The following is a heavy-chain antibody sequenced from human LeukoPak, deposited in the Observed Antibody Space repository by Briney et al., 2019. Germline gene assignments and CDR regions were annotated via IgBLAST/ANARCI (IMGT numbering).Heavy chain of an antibody. D-gene: IGHD1-14*01. CDR2: INHSGST. Sequence: SETLSLTCAVYGGSFSGYYWSWIRQPPGKGLEWIGEINHSGSTNYNPSLKSRVTISVDTSKNQFSLKLSSVTAADTAVYYCARNLGLGPLTGDYYYYMDVWGKGTTVTVSS. CDR3: ARNLGLGPLTGDYYYYMDV. V-gene: IGHV4-34*01. J-gene: IGHJ6*03. CDR1: GGSFSGYY.